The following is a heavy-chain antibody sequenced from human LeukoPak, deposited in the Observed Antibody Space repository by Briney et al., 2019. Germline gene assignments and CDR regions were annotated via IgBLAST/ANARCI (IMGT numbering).Heavy chain of an antibody. D-gene: IGHD2-21*02. J-gene: IGHJ6*02. CDR2: ISAYNGNT. CDR3: ARRVTAIGYYYYGMDV. Sequence: ASVKVSCKASGYTFTSYGISWVRQAPGQGLEWMGWISAYNGNTNYAQKLQGRVTMTTDTSTSTAYMELRSLRSDDTAVYYCARRVTAIGYYYYGMDVWGQGITVTVSS. V-gene: IGHV1-18*01. CDR1: GYTFTSYG.